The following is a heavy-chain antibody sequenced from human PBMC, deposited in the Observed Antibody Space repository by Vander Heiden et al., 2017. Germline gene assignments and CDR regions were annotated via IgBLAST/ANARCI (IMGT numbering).Heavy chain of an antibody. Sequence: QVQLVESGGGVVQPGRSLRLSCAAPGFTFTLDGMPWVRQAPGKGLEWVAVISYDGSNKYYSDSVKGRFTISRDNSKNMLYLQMNSLRAEDTAVYYCAKVSIVGATWYYFDYWGQGTLVTVSS. CDR1: GFTFTLDG. V-gene: IGHV3-30*18. CDR3: AKVSIVGATWYYFDY. J-gene: IGHJ4*02. D-gene: IGHD1-26*01. CDR2: ISYDGSNK.